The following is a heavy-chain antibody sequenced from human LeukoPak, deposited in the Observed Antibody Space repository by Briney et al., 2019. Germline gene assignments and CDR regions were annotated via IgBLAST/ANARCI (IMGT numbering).Heavy chain of an antibody. V-gene: IGHV1-18*01. CDR3: ARSMVRAVTQVASDY. J-gene: IGHJ4*02. D-gene: IGHD3-10*01. CDR2: ISTYNGNT. Sequence: GASVKVSCKASGYTYSDYGISWVRQAPGQGLEWMGWISTYNGNTIYAEKLQGRVTMTTDTSTSTAYMGLRSLRSDDTAVYYCARSMVRAVTQVASDYWGQGTLVTVSS. CDR1: GYTYSDYG.